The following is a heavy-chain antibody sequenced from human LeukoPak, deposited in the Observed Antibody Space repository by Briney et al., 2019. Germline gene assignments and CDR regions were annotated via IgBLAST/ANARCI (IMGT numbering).Heavy chain of an antibody. CDR1: GYSFTSYW. J-gene: IGHJ4*02. V-gene: IGHV5-51*01. CDR2: IYPGDSDT. D-gene: IGHD2-2*01. CDR3: ARQPLPRTKHRALLE. Sequence: PGESLKTSFKGSGYSFTSYWIGWVRQMPGKGLEWMGIIYPGDSDTRYSPSFQGQVTISADKSISTAYLQWSSLRASDTAMYYCARQPLPRTKHRALLEGGQGTLVTASS.